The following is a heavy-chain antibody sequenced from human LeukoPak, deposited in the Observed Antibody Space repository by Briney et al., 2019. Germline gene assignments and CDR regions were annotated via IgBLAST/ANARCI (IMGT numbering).Heavy chain of an antibody. CDR2: IYSGGST. CDR3: ARAIDSSSWYEDAFDI. Sequence: GRSLRLSCAASGFTVSSNYMSWVRQAPGKGLEWVSVIYSGGSTYYADSVKGRFTISRDNSKNTLYLQMNSLRAEDTAVYYCARAIDSSSWYEDAFDIWGQGTMVTVSS. CDR1: GFTVSSNY. V-gene: IGHV3-53*01. J-gene: IGHJ3*02. D-gene: IGHD6-13*01.